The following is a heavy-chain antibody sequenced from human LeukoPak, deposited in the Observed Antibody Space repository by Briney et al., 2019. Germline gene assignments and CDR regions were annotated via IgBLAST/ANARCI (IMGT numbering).Heavy chain of an antibody. D-gene: IGHD3-10*01. CDR3: ARQMVRGDPYLDY. V-gene: IGHV5-51*01. Sequence: GESLKISCKGSGYSFNTYWIGWVRQLPGKGLEWMGIIYPGDSDTRYSPSFQGQVTISAEKSISTAYLQWSSLKASDTAMYYCARQMVRGDPYLDYWGQGTLVTVSS. CDR1: GYSFNTYW. J-gene: IGHJ4*02. CDR2: IYPGDSDT.